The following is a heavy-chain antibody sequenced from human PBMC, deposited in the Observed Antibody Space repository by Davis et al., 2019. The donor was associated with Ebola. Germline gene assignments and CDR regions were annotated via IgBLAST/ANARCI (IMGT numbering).Heavy chain of an antibody. J-gene: IGHJ3*02. D-gene: IGHD2-15*01. Sequence: GESLKISCAASGFTFSSYYMNWVRQAPGKGLEWVSSISSSSNYIYYADSMKGRFTISRDNAKNSLFLQMNSLRAEDTAVYYCAAADIVVVVDGTSYPHAFDTWGQGTVVPVSS. CDR3: AAADIVVVVDGTSYPHAFDT. CDR2: ISSSSNYI. CDR1: GFTFSSYY. V-gene: IGHV3-21*01.